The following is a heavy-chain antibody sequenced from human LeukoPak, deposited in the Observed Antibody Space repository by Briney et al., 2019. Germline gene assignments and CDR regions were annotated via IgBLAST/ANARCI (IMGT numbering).Heavy chain of an antibody. Sequence: ASVKVSCKASGYTFTGYYTHWVRQAPGQGLEWMGWINPNSGGTNYAQKFQGRVTMTRDTSISTAYMELSRLRSDDTAVYYCAGVLRYFDWLLGGNWFDPWGQGTLVTVSS. CDR1: GYTFTGYY. J-gene: IGHJ5*02. D-gene: IGHD3-9*01. V-gene: IGHV1-2*02. CDR3: AGVLRYFDWLLGGNWFDP. CDR2: INPNSGGT.